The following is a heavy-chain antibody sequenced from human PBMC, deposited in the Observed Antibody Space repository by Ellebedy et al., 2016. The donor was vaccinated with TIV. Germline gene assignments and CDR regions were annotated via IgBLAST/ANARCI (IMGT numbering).Heavy chain of an antibody. V-gene: IGHV4-31*02. CDR1: GDSINSAGYY. Sequence: SCTVSGDSINSAGYYWSWIRQHPGKALEWIGYIYYSGSTYSSPSLKSRVIMSEDTSKNQLSLKLSSVTAADTAVYYCARGQNGWNWFDPWGQGTLVTVSS. J-gene: IGHJ5*02. D-gene: IGHD6-19*01. CDR2: IYYSGST. CDR3: ARGQNGWNWFDP.